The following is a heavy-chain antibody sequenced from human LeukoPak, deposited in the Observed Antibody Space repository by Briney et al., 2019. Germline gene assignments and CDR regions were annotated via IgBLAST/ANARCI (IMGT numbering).Heavy chain of an antibody. J-gene: IGHJ4*02. V-gene: IGHV1-18*01. Sequence: GASVKVSCKASGYTFTSYGISWVRQAPGQGLEWMGWISAYNGNTNYVQKLQGRVTMTTDTSTSTAYMELRSLRSDDTAVYYCARWGYCSSTSCYGLLYWGQGTLVTVSS. CDR1: GYTFTSYG. CDR2: ISAYNGNT. D-gene: IGHD2-2*01. CDR3: ARWGYCSSTSCYGLLY.